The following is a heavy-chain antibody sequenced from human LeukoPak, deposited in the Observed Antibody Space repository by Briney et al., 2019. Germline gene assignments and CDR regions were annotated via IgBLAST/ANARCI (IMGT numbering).Heavy chain of an antibody. CDR2: IHTDGTK. CDR1: GFSVSVNY. Sequence: PGGSLRLSCEISGFSVSVNYINWVRQAPGKGLEWVSVIHTDGTKYYADSVKGRFTISRDNAKNSLYLQMNSLRAEDTAVYYCARVAGYYDSSGYYYGEYFQHWGQGTLVTVSS. D-gene: IGHD3-22*01. V-gene: IGHV3-53*01. CDR3: ARVAGYYDSSGYYYGEYFQH. J-gene: IGHJ1*01.